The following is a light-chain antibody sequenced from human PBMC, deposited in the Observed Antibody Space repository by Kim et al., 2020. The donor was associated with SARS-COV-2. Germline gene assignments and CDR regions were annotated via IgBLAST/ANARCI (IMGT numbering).Light chain of an antibody. CDR1: QTVGSH. J-gene: IGKJ1*01. Sequence: DIQMTQSPLSLSASVGDTVTITCRASQTVGSHLNWFQHKPGKVPKLLIFGASNLQRGAPSRFSASGSGTDFTLTISSLQPEDFVTYYCQQTYGTRTFVPGTKVDIK. V-gene: IGKV1-39*01. CDR3: QQTYGTRT. CDR2: GAS.